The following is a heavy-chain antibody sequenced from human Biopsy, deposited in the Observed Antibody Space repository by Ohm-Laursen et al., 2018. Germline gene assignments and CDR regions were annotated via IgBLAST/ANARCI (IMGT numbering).Heavy chain of an antibody. D-gene: IGHD3-22*01. Sequence: PGTLSLTCTVSGGSISNNNYYWGWIRQPPGKGLEWIGSIFYRGSTHYKPSLKNRVNISVDTSKNQFSLKLNSVTAADTAVYYCARDYDTSGYYYVSWGQGTLVTVSS. V-gene: IGHV4-39*01. J-gene: IGHJ5*02. CDR1: GGSISNNNYY. CDR2: IFYRGST. CDR3: ARDYDTSGYYYVS.